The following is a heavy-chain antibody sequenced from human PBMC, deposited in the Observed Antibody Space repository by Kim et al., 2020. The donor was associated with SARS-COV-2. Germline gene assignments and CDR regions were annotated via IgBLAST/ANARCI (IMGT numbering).Heavy chain of an antibody. V-gene: IGHV3-33*01. J-gene: IGHJ6*03. D-gene: IGHD3-3*01. CDR1: GFTFSSYG. Sequence: GGSLRLSCAASGFTFSSYGMHWVRQAPGKGLEWVAVIWYDGSNKYYADSVKGRFTISRDNSKNTLYLQMNSLRAEDTAVYYCARDAYYDFWSGYLIYYYYYMDVWGKGTTVTVSS. CDR3: ARDAYYDFWSGYLIYYYYYMDV. CDR2: IWYDGSNK.